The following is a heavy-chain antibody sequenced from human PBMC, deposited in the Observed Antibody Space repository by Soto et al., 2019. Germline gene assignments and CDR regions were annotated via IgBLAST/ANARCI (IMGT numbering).Heavy chain of an antibody. CDR1: GNTFTSYD. V-gene: IGHV1-8*01. CDR2: INPNSGNI. Sequence: QVQLVQSGAEVKKPGASVKVSCKASGNTFTSYDINWVRQATGHGLEWMGWINPNSGNIGYAQKFQGRVTMTRDTAIRTAYMDVSRLRSDDTAVYYCARGRASGSYYLLDYWGQGTLVTVSS. CDR3: ARGRASGSYYLLDY. D-gene: IGHD3-10*01. J-gene: IGHJ4*02.